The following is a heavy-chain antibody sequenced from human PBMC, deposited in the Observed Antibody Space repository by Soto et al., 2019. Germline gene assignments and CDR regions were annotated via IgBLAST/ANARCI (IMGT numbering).Heavy chain of an antibody. Sequence: HPGGSLRLSCAASGFTFSSYSMNWVRQAPGKGLEWVSYISSSSSTIYYADSVKGRFTISRDNAKNSLYLQMNSLRDEDTAVYYCARDGVRVGAKLGALDIWGQGTMVTVSS. CDR1: GFTFSSYS. D-gene: IGHD1-26*01. V-gene: IGHV3-48*02. CDR2: ISSSSSTI. J-gene: IGHJ3*02. CDR3: ARDGVRVGAKLGALDI.